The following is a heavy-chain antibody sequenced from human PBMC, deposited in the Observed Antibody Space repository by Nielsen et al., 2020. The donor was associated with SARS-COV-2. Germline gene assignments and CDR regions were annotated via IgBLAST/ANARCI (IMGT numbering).Heavy chain of an antibody. V-gene: IGHV3-30*18. D-gene: IGHD6-19*01. Sequence: GGSLRLSCAASGFTFSSYGMHWVRQAPGKGLEWVAVISYDGSNKYYADSVKGRFTISRDNSKNTLYLQMNSLRAEDTAVYYCAKVSSDGAYYFDYWGQGTLVTVSS. J-gene: IGHJ4*02. CDR2: ISYDGSNK. CDR1: GFTFSSYG. CDR3: AKVSSDGAYYFDY.